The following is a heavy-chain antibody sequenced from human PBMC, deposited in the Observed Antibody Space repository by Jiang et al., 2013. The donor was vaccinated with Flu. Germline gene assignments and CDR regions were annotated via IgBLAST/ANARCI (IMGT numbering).Heavy chain of an antibody. CDR2: INPNSGGT. J-gene: IGHJ4*02. CDR1: GYTFTGYY. Sequence: GAEVKKPGASVKVSCKASGYTFTGYYMHWVRQAPGQGLEWMGWINPNSGGTNYAQKFQGWVTMTRDTSISTAYMELSRLRSDDTAVYYCARDYCSSTSCTDYFDYWGQGTLVTVSS. CDR3: ARDYCSSTSCTDYFDY. V-gene: IGHV1-2*04. D-gene: IGHD2-2*01.